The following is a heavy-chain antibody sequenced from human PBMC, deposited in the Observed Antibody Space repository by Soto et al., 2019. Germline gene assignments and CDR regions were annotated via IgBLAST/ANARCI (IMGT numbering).Heavy chain of an antibody. J-gene: IGHJ6*02. CDR1: GFTFSDYY. CDR2: ISSSSSYT. CDR3: ATMVRGVGFGYYYGMDV. D-gene: IGHD3-10*01. Sequence: GGSLRLSCAASGFTFSDYYMSWIRQAPGKGLEWVSYISSSSSYTNYADSVKGRFTISRDNAKNSLYLQMNSPRAEDTAVYYCATMVRGVGFGYYYGMDVWGQGTTVTVSS. V-gene: IGHV3-11*03.